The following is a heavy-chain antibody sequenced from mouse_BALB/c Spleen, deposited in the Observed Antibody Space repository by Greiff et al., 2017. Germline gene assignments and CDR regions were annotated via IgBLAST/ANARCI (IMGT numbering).Heavy chain of an antibody. V-gene: IGHV1S81*02. CDR3: ASRGYYRYDSWFAY. CDR1: GYTFTSYW. Sequence: QVQLQQPGAELVKPGASVKLSCKASGYTFTSYWMHWVKQRPGQGLEWIGEINPSNGRTNYNEKFKSKATLTVDKSSSTAYMQLSSLTSEDSAVYYCASRGYYRYDSWFAYWGQGTLVTVSA. J-gene: IGHJ3*01. D-gene: IGHD2-14*01. CDR2: INPSNGRT.